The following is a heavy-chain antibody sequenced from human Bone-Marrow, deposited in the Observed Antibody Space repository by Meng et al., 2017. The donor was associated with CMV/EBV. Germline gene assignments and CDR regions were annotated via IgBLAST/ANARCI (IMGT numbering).Heavy chain of an antibody. CDR2: IIPIFGTA. Sequence: SAKVSCKASGRTFSSYAISWVRQAPGQGLEWMGGIIPIFGTANYAQKCQLRVTITTDESTSTAFMVLSILRSEDTAVYYFARHPDRTRHLQNYYDYGMDVWGQGTTVT. J-gene: IGHJ6*02. CDR3: ARHPDRTRHLQNYYDYGMDV. V-gene: IGHV1-69*05. D-gene: IGHD1-14*01. CDR1: GRTFSSYA.